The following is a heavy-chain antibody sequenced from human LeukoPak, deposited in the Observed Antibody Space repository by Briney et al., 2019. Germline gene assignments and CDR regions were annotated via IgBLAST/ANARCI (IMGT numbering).Heavy chain of an antibody. D-gene: IGHD2-15*01. V-gene: IGHV4-4*09. CDR1: GGSISSYY. Sequence: SETLSLTCTVSGGSISSYYWSWIRQPPGKGLEWIGYIYTSGSTNYNPSLKSRVTISVDTSKNQFSLKLSSVTAADTAMYYCARLKDLWFDPWGQGTLVTVSS. J-gene: IGHJ5*02. CDR2: IYTSGST. CDR3: ARLKDLWFDP.